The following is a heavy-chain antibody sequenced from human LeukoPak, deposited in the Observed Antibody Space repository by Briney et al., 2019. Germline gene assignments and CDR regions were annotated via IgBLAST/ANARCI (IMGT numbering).Heavy chain of an antibody. D-gene: IGHD4-17*01. CDR1: TDSFSSHY. V-gene: IGHV4-59*11. CDR3: ARDLVTVTKGFDI. CDR2: ISYIGST. Sequence: PSETLSLTCAVSTDSFSSHYWTWIRQPPGKGLEWIGYISYIGSTNYNPSLESRVTISIDTSKNQFSLKLSSVTAADTAVYYCARDLVTVTKGFDIWGQGTMVSVSS. J-gene: IGHJ3*02.